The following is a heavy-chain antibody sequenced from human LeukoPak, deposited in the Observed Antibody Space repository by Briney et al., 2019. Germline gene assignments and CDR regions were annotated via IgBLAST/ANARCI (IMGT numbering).Heavy chain of an antibody. J-gene: IGHJ4*02. Sequence: GGSLRLSCAASGFAFSSYAMSWVRQAPGKGLEWVSIISGSGSSSSYTDSVKGRFTISRDNSQSTLYLQIISLRAEDTAVYFCAKARNYGFLSVDFDSWGQGTLVAVSS. CDR2: ISGSGSSS. CDR1: GFAFSSYA. V-gene: IGHV3-23*01. CDR3: AKARNYGFLSVDFDS. D-gene: IGHD3-16*01.